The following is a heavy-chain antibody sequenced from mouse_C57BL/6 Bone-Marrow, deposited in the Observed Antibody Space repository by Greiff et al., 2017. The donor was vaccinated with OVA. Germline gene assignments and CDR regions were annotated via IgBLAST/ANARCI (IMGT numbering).Heavy chain of an antibody. CDR1: GFTFSDYG. D-gene: IGHD2-2*01. J-gene: IGHJ1*03. CDR3: SRRGPVWLRQNWYFDV. V-gene: IGHV5-15*01. CDR2: ISNLAYSI. Sequence: EVQLVESGGGLVQPGGSLKLSCAASGFTFSDYGMAWVRQAPRKGPEWVAFISNLAYSIYYADTVTGRFTISRENAKNTLYLEMSSLRSEDTAMYYCSRRGPVWLRQNWYFDVWGTGTTVTVSS.